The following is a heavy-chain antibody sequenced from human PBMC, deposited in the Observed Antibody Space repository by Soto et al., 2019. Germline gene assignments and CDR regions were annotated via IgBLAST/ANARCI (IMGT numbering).Heavy chain of an antibody. Sequence: QVQLVESGGGVVQPGRSLRLSCAASGFTFSSYAMHWVRQAPGKGLEWVAVISYDGSNKYYADSVKGRFTISRDNSKNTLYLQMNSLRAEDTAVYYCGRGDIVVVPVLSTDEYNWFDPWGQGTLVTVSS. J-gene: IGHJ5*02. D-gene: IGHD2-2*01. CDR3: GRGDIVVVPVLSTDEYNWFDP. V-gene: IGHV3-30-3*01. CDR1: GFTFSSYA. CDR2: ISYDGSNK.